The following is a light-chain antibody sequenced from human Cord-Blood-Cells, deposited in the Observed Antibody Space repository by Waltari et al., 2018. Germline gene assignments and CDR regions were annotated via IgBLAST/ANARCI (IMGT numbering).Light chain of an antibody. V-gene: IGLV2-14*01. J-gene: IGLJ2*01. CDR3: SSYTISSTYVV. CDR2: DVS. Sequence: QSALTQPASVSGSPGQSITISCTGTSSDVGGYNYVSWYQQPPGKAPKLMIYDVSKPPSGVSNRFSGSKSGNTASLTISGLQAEDEADYYCSSYTISSTYVVFGGGTKLTVL. CDR1: SSDVGGYNY.